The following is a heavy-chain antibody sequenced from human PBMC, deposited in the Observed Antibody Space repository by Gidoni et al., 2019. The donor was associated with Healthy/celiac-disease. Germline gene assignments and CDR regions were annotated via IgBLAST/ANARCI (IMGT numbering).Heavy chain of an antibody. CDR2: IWYDGSNK. J-gene: IGHJ4*02. CDR1: GFTFSSYG. CDR3: ARDNGEAGLAYYFDY. Sequence: QVQLVESGGGVVQPGRSLRLSWAACGFTFSSYGMHWVRQAPGKGLEWVAVIWYDGSNKYYADSVKGRFTISRDNSKNTLYLQMNSLRAEDTAVYYCARDNGEAGLAYYFDYWGQGTLVTVSS. D-gene: IGHD3-10*01. V-gene: IGHV3-33*01.